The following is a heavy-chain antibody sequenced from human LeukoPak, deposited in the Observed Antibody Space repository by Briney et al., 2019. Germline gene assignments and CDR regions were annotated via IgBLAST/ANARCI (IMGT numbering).Heavy chain of an antibody. V-gene: IGHV3-11*01. J-gene: IGHJ3*02. CDR2: ISSSGGTI. CDR1: GFTFSDYY. D-gene: IGHD2-8*01. Sequence: PGGSLRLSCAASGFTFSDYYMSWIRQAPGKGLEWVSYISSSGGTIYYADSVKGRFTISRDNAKNSLYLQMNSLRAEDTAVYYCARDCTAPMLFDIWGQGTMVTVSS. CDR3: ARDCTAPMLFDI.